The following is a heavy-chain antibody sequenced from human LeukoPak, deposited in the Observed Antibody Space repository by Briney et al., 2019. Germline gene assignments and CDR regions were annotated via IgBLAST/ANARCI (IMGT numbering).Heavy chain of an antibody. CDR2: IYTSGST. V-gene: IGHV4-4*07. CDR3: AREVDSSSSPYYYMDV. Sequence: SETLSLTCTVSGGSISSYYWSWIRQPAGKGLEWIGRIYTSGSTNYNPSLKSRVTMSVDTSKNQFSLKLSSVTAADTAVYYCAREVDSSSSPYYYMDVWGKGTTVTVSS. D-gene: IGHD6-6*01. J-gene: IGHJ6*03. CDR1: GGSISSYY.